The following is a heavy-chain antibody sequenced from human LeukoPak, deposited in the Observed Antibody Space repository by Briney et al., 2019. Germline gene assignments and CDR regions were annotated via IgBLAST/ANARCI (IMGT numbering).Heavy chain of an antibody. CDR3: ARDLESYNSGGYYLGY. J-gene: IGHJ4*02. CDR1: GVTLSSYA. V-gene: IGHV3-21*01. D-gene: IGHD3-22*01. CDR2: ISSSGNYI. Sequence: GGSLRLSCAASGVTLSSYAMSWARQAPGMGLEWVSSISSSGNYIYYADSVKGRFTLSRDNAKNSLFLQMNSLRAEDTAVYYCARDLESYNSGGYYLGYWGQGSLVTVSS.